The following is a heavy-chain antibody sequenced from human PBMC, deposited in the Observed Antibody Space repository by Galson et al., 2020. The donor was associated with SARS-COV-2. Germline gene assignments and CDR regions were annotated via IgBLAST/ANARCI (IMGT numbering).Heavy chain of an antibody. J-gene: IGHJ3*02. CDR1: GGPFSNYT. CDR3: ARAKGDYYDRSGYYTLDYAFDI. D-gene: IGHD3-22*01. CDR2: VIPILALA. V-gene: IGHV1-69*02. Sequence: SVKVSCKASGGPFSNYTISWVRQAPGQGLEWMGRVIPILALANYAPKFQGRVTITADKSTTTAYMELSSLRSEDTAVYYCARAKGDYYDRSGYYTLDYAFDIWGQGTVVTVSS.